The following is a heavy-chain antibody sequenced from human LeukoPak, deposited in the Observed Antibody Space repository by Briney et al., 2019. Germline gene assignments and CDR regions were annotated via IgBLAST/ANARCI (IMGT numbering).Heavy chain of an antibody. D-gene: IGHD3-22*01. J-gene: IGHJ3*02. V-gene: IGHV3-23*01. CDR2: ISGSGGST. CDR3: ARALPNYYDSSGYINAFDI. CDR1: GFTFSSYA. Sequence: PGGSLRLSCAASGFTFSSYAMSWVRQAPGKGLEWVSAISGSGGSTYYADSVKGRFTISRDNAKNSLYLQMNSLRAEDTAVYYCARALPNYYDSSGYINAFDIWGQGTMVTVSS.